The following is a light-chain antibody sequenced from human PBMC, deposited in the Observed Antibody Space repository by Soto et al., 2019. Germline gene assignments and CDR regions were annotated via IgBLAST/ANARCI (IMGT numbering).Light chain of an antibody. CDR2: GAS. J-gene: IGKJ1*01. CDR1: QSVSSS. Sequence: EIVMTQSPATLSVSPGERATLSCRASQSVSSSLAWYQQKPGQAPRLLIYGASTRAADIPAKVSGSGSGTEFTLTISSLQSEDFAVEYCQQYNNWPRTFGQGTKVEIK. V-gene: IGKV3-15*01. CDR3: QQYNNWPRT.